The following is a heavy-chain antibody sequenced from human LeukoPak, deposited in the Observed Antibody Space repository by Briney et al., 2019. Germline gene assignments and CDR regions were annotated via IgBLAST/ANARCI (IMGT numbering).Heavy chain of an antibody. CDR3: ARGIAVAGTHNWFDP. Sequence: AGGSLRLSCTVSGFTLSSYEMSWIRQAPGKGLEWVSSVDYSGDSTHYADSVMGRFTISRGNSKNTLYLQLNSLSADDTAVYYCARGIAVAGTHNWFDPWGQGTLVTVSS. D-gene: IGHD6-19*01. V-gene: IGHV3-23*01. CDR2: VDYSGDST. J-gene: IGHJ5*02. CDR1: GFTLSSYE.